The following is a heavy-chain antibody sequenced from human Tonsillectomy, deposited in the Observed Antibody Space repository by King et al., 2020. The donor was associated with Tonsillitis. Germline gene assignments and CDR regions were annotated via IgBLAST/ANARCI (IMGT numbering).Heavy chain of an antibody. CDR3: ARGRPDIGS. Sequence: VQLQESGPGLVKPSETLSLTCTVSGYSISSGYYWGWIRQPPGKGLEWIGSMYHTGSSYYNPSLKSRVTISVDTSKNQFSLRLNSVTASDTAVYYCARGRPDIGSWGRGTLVT. CDR1: GYSISSGYY. D-gene: IGHD2-15*01. V-gene: IGHV4-38-2*02. J-gene: IGHJ5*02. CDR2: MYHTGSS.